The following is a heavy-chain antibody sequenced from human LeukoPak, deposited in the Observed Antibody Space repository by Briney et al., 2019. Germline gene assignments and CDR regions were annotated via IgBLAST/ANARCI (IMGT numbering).Heavy chain of an antibody. CDR3: AKEPNAYSSGWYFQD. CDR1: GFSFSSYW. V-gene: IGHV3-7*01. D-gene: IGHD6-25*01. J-gene: IGHJ1*01. CDR2: IKPNGSEK. Sequence: GGSLRLSCAASGFSFSSYWMSWVRQAPGKGLEWVANIKPNGSEKDYVDSVKGRFAISRDNSKNTLDLQMDSLRAEDTAVYFCAKEPNAYSSGWYFQDWGQGTLVTVSS.